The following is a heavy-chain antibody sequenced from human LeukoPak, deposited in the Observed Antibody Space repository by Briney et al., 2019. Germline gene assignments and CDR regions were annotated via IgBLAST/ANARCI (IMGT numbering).Heavy chain of an antibody. D-gene: IGHD2-8*01. CDR1: GFTFSIYA. V-gene: IGHV3-30*04. CDR3: AKGGMVYAMGS. J-gene: IGHJ4*02. Sequence: GGSLRLSCAAPGFTFSIYAMHWVRQAPGKGLEWVAVISYDGSNKYYADSVKGRFTISRDNSKNTLYLQMNSLRAEDTAVYYCAKGGMVYAMGSWGQGTLVTVSS. CDR2: ISYDGSNK.